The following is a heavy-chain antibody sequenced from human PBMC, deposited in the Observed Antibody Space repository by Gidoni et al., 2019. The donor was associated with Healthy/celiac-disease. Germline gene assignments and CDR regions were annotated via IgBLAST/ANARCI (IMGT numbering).Heavy chain of an antibody. V-gene: IGHV3-30-3*01. Sequence: QVQLVESGVGVVQPGRSLRLSCAASGFTFSSYAMHCVRQAPGKGLEWVAVIAYDGSNKYYADSVKGRFTISRDNSKNTLYLQMNSLRAEDTAVYYCARDDGKQWLVSGYFDYWGQGTLVTVSS. CDR1: GFTFSSYA. CDR3: ARDDGKQWLVSGYFDY. D-gene: IGHD6-19*01. CDR2: IAYDGSNK. J-gene: IGHJ4*02.